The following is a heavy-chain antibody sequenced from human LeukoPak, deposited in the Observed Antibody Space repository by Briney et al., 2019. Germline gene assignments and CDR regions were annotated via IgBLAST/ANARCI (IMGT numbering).Heavy chain of an antibody. CDR3: ARSRAAYSGSYAGDY. V-gene: IGHV1-2*02. CDR2: INPNCGGT. Sequence: GASVKVSCKASGYTFTGYYMHWVRQAPGQGLEWMGWINPNCGGTNYAQKFQGRVTMTRDTSISTAYMELSRLRSDDTAVYYCARSRAAYSGSYAGDYWGQGTLVTVSS. D-gene: IGHD1-26*01. J-gene: IGHJ4*02. CDR1: GYTFTGYY.